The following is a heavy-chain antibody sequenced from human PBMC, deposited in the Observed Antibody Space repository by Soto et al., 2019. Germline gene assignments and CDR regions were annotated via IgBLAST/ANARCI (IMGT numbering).Heavy chain of an antibody. CDR2: IYYSGST. V-gene: IGHV4-30-4*01. J-gene: IGHJ5*02. CDR1: GGSISSGDYY. Sequence: QMQLQESGPGLVKPSQNLSLACTVSGGSISSGDYYWSWIRQPPGKGLEWIGYIYYSGSTNYNPSLKSRVTISVDTSKNQFSLKLSSVTAADTAVYYCARVRGRLLRFDPWGQGTLVTVSS. CDR3: ARVRGRLLRFDP. D-gene: IGHD2-15*01.